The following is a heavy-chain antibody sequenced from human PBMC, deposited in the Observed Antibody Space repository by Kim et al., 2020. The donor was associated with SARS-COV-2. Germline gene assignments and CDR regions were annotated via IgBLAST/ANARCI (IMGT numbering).Heavy chain of an antibody. Sequence: SETLSLTCTVSGGSISSGGYYWSWIRQHPGKGLEWIGYIYYSGSTYYNPSLKSRVTISVDTSKNQFSLKLSSVTAADTAVYYCARDERYYYGSGSQGFDPWGQGTLVTVSS. CDR1: GGSISSGGYY. J-gene: IGHJ5*02. D-gene: IGHD3-10*01. CDR2: IYYSGST. CDR3: ARDERYYYGSGSQGFDP. V-gene: IGHV4-31*03.